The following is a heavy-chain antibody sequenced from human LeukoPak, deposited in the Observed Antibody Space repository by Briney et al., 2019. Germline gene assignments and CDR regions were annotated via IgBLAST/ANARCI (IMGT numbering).Heavy chain of an antibody. V-gene: IGHV3-9*01. CDR3: ANGRAVAGPFDY. D-gene: IGHD6-19*01. Sequence: GRSLRLSCVASGFSFEDYAMHWVRQAPGKGLEWVSGINWNSGSIGYADSVKGRFTISRDNAKNSLYLQMNSLRAEDTAVYYCANGRAVAGPFDYWGQGIMVTVSS. CDR2: INWNSGSI. CDR1: GFSFEDYA. J-gene: IGHJ4*02.